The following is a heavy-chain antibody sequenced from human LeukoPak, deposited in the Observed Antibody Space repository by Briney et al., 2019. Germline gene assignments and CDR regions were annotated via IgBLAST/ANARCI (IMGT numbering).Heavy chain of an antibody. Sequence: SETLSLTCTVSGVSISSYYWSWIRQPPGKGLEWIGYIYYSGSTNYNPSLKSRVTISVDTSKNQFSLKLSSVTAADTAVYYCARDHSGFDSSGYYRWFDPWGQGTLVTVSS. D-gene: IGHD3-22*01. CDR2: IYYSGST. CDR3: ARDHSGFDSSGYYRWFDP. J-gene: IGHJ5*02. CDR1: GVSISSYY. V-gene: IGHV4-59*01.